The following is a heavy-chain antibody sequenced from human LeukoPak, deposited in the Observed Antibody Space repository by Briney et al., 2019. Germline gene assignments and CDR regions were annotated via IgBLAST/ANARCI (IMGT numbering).Heavy chain of an antibody. CDR2: IYYSGSA. CDR1: GGSISSYY. D-gene: IGHD6-13*01. Sequence: PSETLSLTCTVSGGSISSYYWSWIRQPPGKGLEWIGYIYYSGSANYNPSLKSRVTISVDTSKKQFSLKLSSVTAADAAVYYCARGRYSSSWQSTQYYFDYWGQGTLVTVSS. CDR3: ARGRYSSSWQSTQYYFDY. V-gene: IGHV4-59*01. J-gene: IGHJ4*02.